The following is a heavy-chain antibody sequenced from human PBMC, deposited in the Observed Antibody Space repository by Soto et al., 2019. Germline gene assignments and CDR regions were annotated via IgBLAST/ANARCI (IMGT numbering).Heavy chain of an antibody. Sequence: GGSPRLCCSACGFTVCSYAMHWVRQDPGKGLEYVSAISSNGGSTYYADSVKGRFTISRDNSKNTLYLQMSSLRAEDTAVYYCVKDIGGYSGYQVDYWGQGTLVTVSS. CDR2: ISSNGGST. D-gene: IGHD5-12*01. CDR1: GFTVCSYA. CDR3: VKDIGGYSGYQVDY. J-gene: IGHJ4*02. V-gene: IGHV3-64D*06.